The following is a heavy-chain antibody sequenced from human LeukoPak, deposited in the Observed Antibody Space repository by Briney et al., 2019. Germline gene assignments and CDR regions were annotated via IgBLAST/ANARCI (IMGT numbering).Heavy chain of an antibody. CDR3: ARCRYYDSSGYLGPFDP. CDR1: GYTFTSYG. J-gene: IGHJ5*02. D-gene: IGHD3-22*01. Sequence: GASVKVSCKASGYTFTSYGISWVRQSPGQGLEWMGWVSAYNGNTNYAQRLQGRVTMTTDKSTSTAYMELRSLRSDDTAVYYCARCRYYDSSGYLGPFDPWGQGTLVTVSS. CDR2: VSAYNGNT. V-gene: IGHV1-18*01.